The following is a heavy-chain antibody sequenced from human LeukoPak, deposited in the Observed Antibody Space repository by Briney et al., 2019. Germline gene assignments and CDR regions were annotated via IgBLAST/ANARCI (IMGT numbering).Heavy chain of an antibody. V-gene: IGHV5-51*01. CDR1: GYTFSNHW. CDR3: VRSQDSDYSPFDY. Sequence: GESLKISCQASGYTFSNHWLGWVRLMPGRGLEWMGIIYPSDSDTRYSPSFQGQVTISTDKSITAAYLQWNSLKASDTAIYYCVRSQDSDYSPFDYWGQGTLVSVSS. CDR2: IYPSDSDT. D-gene: IGHD4-11*01. J-gene: IGHJ4*02.